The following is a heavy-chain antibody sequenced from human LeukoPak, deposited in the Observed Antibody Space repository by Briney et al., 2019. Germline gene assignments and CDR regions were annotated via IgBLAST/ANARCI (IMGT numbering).Heavy chain of an antibody. CDR1: GYTFTSDD. CDR3: ARVHRRCSSTGCYRAAWFDP. CDR2: MNPNSGNT. V-gene: IGHV1-8*03. Sequence: ASVKVSCKASGYTFTSDDINWVRQATGQGLEWMGWMNPNSGNTGYAQKFQGRVTITRNTPISTAYMELNSLRSEDTAVYYCARVHRRCSSTGCYRAAWFDPWRQGTLVTVSS. D-gene: IGHD2-2*02. J-gene: IGHJ5*02.